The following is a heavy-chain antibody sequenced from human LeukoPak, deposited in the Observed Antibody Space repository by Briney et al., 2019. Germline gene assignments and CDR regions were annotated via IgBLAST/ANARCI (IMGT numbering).Heavy chain of an antibody. Sequence: PGGSLRLSCAASGFTFSSYGMHWVRQAPGKGLEWVAVISYDGSNKYYADSVKGRFTISRDNSKNTLYLQMNSLRAEDTAVYYCAKDLGAGAKGGGMDVWGQGTTVTVSS. V-gene: IGHV3-30*18. CDR2: ISYDGSNK. CDR3: AKDLGAGAKGGGMDV. J-gene: IGHJ6*02. CDR1: GFTFSSYG.